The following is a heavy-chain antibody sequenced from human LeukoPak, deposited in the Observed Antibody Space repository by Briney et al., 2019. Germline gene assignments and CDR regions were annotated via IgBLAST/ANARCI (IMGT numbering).Heavy chain of an antibody. CDR3: ASGGRYSYGSFDY. J-gene: IGHJ4*02. Sequence: GGSLRLSCVASGFTFSSHAMSWVRQAPGKGLEWVSTISGSGDSTFYADSVKGRFTISRDNSKNTLSLQMNSLRAEDTAVYYCASGGRYSYGSFDYWGQGTLVTVSS. CDR1: GFTFSSHA. D-gene: IGHD5-18*01. CDR2: ISGSGDST. V-gene: IGHV3-23*01.